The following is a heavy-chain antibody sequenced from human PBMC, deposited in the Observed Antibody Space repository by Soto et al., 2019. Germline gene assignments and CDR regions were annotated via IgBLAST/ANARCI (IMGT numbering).Heavy chain of an antibody. D-gene: IGHD6-13*01. J-gene: IGHJ4*02. Sequence: GGSLRLSCAASGFTFSSYAMGWVRQSPGKGLEWVSAISGSGGSTYYADSVKGRFTISRDNSKNTLYLQMNSLRAEDTAVYYCAKDVGSSWSHDYWGQGTLVTVSS. V-gene: IGHV3-23*01. CDR1: GFTFSSYA. CDR3: AKDVGSSWSHDY. CDR2: ISGSGGST.